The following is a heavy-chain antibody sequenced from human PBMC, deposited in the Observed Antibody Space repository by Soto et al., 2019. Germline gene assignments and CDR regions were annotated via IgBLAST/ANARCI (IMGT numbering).Heavy chain of an antibody. D-gene: IGHD4-17*01. CDR2: IFSDNER. CDR3: ARMNVDSYQFYYAMDV. Sequence: ETLTLTCTVSGFSLTTGKMGVSWIRQPPGKALEWLAHIFSDNERSYSTSLQGRLTISKDTSGSQVVLSMTNVDPVDTATYYCARMNVDSYQFYYAMDVWGQGTTVTVSS. V-gene: IGHV2-26*01. J-gene: IGHJ6*02. CDR1: GFSLTTGKMG.